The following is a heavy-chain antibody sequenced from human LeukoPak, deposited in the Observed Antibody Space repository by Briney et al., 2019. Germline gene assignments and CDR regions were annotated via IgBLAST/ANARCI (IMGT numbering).Heavy chain of an antibody. J-gene: IGHJ4*02. Sequence: ASVKVSCKASGYTFTSYGISWVRQAHGQGLEWMGWISAYNGNTNYAQKLQGRVTMTTDTSTSTAYMELRSLRSDDTAVYYCARSSIPGIAAAGMDYWGQGTLVTVSS. D-gene: IGHD6-13*01. V-gene: IGHV1-18*01. CDR2: ISAYNGNT. CDR1: GYTFTSYG. CDR3: ARSSIPGIAAAGMDY.